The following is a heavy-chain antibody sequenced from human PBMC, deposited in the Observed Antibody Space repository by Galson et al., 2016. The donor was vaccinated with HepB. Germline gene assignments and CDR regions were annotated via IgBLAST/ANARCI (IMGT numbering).Heavy chain of an antibody. D-gene: IGHD6-19*01. Sequence: SETLSLTCDAYGESFSGYYWNWIRQPPGKGLEWIGEIDHSRITNYNPSLKSRVTISVDTSKNQFSLKLSSVTAADTALYYCARGRGRGWFHPTDFDYWGQGTLVTVSS. CDR3: ARGRGRGWFHPTDFDY. J-gene: IGHJ4*02. CDR2: IDHSRIT. V-gene: IGHV4-34*01. CDR1: GESFSGYY.